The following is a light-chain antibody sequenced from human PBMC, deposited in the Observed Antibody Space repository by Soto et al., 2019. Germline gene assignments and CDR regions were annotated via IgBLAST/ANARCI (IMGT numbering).Light chain of an antibody. CDR1: QSVSSSY. J-gene: IGKJ3*01. Sequence: EIVLTQSPDTLSLSPGERATLSCRASQSVSSSYLAWYQQKPGQPPRLLLYGASSRATGIPDRFSGSGSGTDFTLTISRLEPEDFAVYYCQQYGSSPRIFTFGPGTKVDIK. CDR3: QQYGSSPRIFT. CDR2: GAS. V-gene: IGKV3-20*01.